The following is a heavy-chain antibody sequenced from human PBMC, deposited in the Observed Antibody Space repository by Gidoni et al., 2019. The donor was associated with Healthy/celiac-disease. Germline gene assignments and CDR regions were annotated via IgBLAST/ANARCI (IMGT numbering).Heavy chain of an antibody. D-gene: IGHD3-22*01. CDR3: ARIGFDYYDSSGYYYFSDY. V-gene: IGHV2-26*01. CDR2: LFTNDEK. J-gene: IGHJ4*02. Sequence: QVTLKESGPVLVKPTETLTLTCTVSGFSLSNARMGVSWIRQPPGKSLEWLAQLFTNDEKSYSTSLKSRLTISKDTSKSQVVLTMTNMDPVDTATYYCARIGFDYYDSSGYYYFSDYWGQGTLVTVSS. CDR1: GFSLSNARMG.